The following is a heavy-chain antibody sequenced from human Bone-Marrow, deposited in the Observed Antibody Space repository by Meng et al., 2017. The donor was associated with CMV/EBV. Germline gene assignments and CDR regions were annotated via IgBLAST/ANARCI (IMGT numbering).Heavy chain of an antibody. CDR1: GFTFSSYA. Sequence: CAASGFTFSSYAMPWVRQAPGKGLEWVAVISYDGSNKYYADSVKGRFTISRDNSKNTLYLQMNSLRAEDTAVYYCARGLSGAQAFDIWGQGTMVTVSS. CDR3: ARGLSGAQAFDI. D-gene: IGHD1-26*01. CDR2: ISYDGSNK. J-gene: IGHJ3*02. V-gene: IGHV3-30*04.